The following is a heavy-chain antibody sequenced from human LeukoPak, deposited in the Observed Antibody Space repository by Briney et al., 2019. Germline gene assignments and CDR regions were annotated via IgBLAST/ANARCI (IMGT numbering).Heavy chain of an antibody. V-gene: IGHV4-59*08. CDR1: GGAISTNY. D-gene: IGHD2-15*01. J-gene: IGHJ3*02. Sequence: PSETLSLTCTVSGGAISTNYWTWIRQPPGKGLEWIGYIYYSGSTNYNPSLKSRVTISVDTSKNQFSLNLSSATAAHTAVYYCARHLLGGGLDAFDIWGQGTMVTVSS. CDR3: ARHLLGGGLDAFDI. CDR2: IYYSGST.